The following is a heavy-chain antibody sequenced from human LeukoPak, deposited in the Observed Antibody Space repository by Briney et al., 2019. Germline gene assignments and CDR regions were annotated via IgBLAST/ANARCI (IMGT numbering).Heavy chain of an antibody. CDR2: MSSSSSSSYT. Sequence: GGSLRLSCTASEFSFSDYSMNWVRQAPGKGLEWVSTMSSSSSSSYTYYADSVKGRFTISRDNAKNTLFLLMNSLRVEDTAVYYCAELGITMIGGVWGKGTTVTISS. D-gene: IGHD3-10*02. CDR3: AELGITMIGGV. J-gene: IGHJ6*04. CDR1: EFSFSDYS. V-gene: IGHV3-21*06.